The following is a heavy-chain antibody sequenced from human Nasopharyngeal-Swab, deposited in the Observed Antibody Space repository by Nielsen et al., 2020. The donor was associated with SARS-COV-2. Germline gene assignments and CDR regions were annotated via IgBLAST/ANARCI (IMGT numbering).Heavy chain of an antibody. CDR3: GVGSSGWYGRGLFYYYGMDV. Sequence: SLKVSCKASGGTFSSYALSWVRQAPGQGLEWLGGIIPIFGTANYAQKFQGRVTITADESTSTAYMELSSLRSEDTAVYYCGVGSSGWYGRGLFYYYGMDVWGQGTTVTVSS. J-gene: IGHJ6*02. CDR1: GGTFSSYA. V-gene: IGHV1-69*13. D-gene: IGHD6-19*01. CDR2: IIPIFGTA.